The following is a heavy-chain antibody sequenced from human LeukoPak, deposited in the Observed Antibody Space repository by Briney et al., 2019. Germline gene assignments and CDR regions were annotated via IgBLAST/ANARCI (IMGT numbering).Heavy chain of an antibody. CDR3: ARERTLIVGARYWFDP. D-gene: IGHD1-26*01. Sequence: SETLSLTCTVSGGSISSSSYYWGWIRQPPGKGLEWIGSIYFSGSTFYNPSLKSRLTISVDTSKNQLSLKLRSVAAADTAVYYCARERTLIVGARYWFDPWGQGTLVTVSS. CDR1: GGSISSSSYY. CDR2: IYFSGST. J-gene: IGHJ5*02. V-gene: IGHV4-39*07.